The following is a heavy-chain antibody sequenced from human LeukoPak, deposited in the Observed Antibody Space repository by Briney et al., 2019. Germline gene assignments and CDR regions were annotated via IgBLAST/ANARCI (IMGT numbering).Heavy chain of an antibody. J-gene: IGHJ6*02. V-gene: IGHV1-18*01. D-gene: IGHD5-18*01. CDR3: AKDTAMVIGGYYYGMDV. Sequence: ASVKVSCKASGYTFTSYGISWVRQALGQGLEWMGWISAYNGNTNYAQKLQGRVTMTTDTSTSTAYMELRSLRSDDTAVYYCAKDTAMVIGGYYYGMDVWGQGTTVTVSS. CDR2: ISAYNGNT. CDR1: GYTFTSYG.